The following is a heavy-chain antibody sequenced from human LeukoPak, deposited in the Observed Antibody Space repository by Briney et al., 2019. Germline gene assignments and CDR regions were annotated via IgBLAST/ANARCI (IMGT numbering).Heavy chain of an antibody. J-gene: IGHJ4*02. V-gene: IGHV3-7*01. CDR2: IKQDGSEK. Sequence: GGSLRLSCAASGFTFSSYWMSWVRQAPGKGLEWVANIKQDGSEKIYVDSVKGRFTISRDNAKNSLYLQMSSLRVEDTAVYYCATDRAYFDYWGQGTLVTVSS. D-gene: IGHD3-10*01. CDR1: GFTFSSYW. CDR3: ATDRAYFDY.